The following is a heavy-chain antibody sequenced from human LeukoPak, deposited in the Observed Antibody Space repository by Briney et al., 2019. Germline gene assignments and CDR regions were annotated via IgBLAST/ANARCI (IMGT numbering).Heavy chain of an antibody. CDR3: ARDSADLGPANFDY. J-gene: IGHJ4*02. CDR2: IIPILGLA. CDR1: GGTCSSYA. V-gene: IGHV1-69*04. D-gene: IGHD6-25*01. Sequence: SVNVSCKASGGTCSSYAFSWVRQAPGQGLAWMGMIIPILGLANDAQKFQGRVTITADKSTTTAYVELSRRRSEDTAVYYCARDSADLGPANFDYWGQGTLVTVSS.